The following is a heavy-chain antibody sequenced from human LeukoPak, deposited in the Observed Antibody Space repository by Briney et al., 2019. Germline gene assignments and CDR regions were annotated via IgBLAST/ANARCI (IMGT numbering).Heavy chain of an antibody. V-gene: IGHV6-1*01. CDR1: GDSVSSNSAA. Sequence: SQTLSLTCAISGDSVSSNSAAWNWITQSPSRGLEWLGRTYYRSKWYNDYAVSVKSRITINPDTSKNQFSLQLNSVTPEDTAVYYCARTYYDSSGYIPFFDYWGQGTQVTVSS. CDR2: TYYRSKWYN. D-gene: IGHD3-22*01. CDR3: ARTYYDSSGYIPFFDY. J-gene: IGHJ4*02.